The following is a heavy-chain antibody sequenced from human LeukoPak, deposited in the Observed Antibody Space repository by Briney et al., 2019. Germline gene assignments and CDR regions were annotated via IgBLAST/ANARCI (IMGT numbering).Heavy chain of an antibody. Sequence: SGPALVKPTQTLTLTCTFSGFSLSTSGRCVSWIRQPPGKALEWLARIDWDDDKYYSTSLKTRLTLSKDTSKNQVVLTMTNMDPVDTATYYCARTSGSRYYFDYWGQGTLVTVSS. CDR3: ARTSGSRYYFDY. V-gene: IGHV2-70*11. CDR1: GFSLSTSGRC. J-gene: IGHJ4*02. D-gene: IGHD1-26*01. CDR2: IDWDDDK.